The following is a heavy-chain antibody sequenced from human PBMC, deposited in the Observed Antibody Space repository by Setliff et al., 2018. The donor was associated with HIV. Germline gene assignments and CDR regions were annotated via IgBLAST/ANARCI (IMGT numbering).Heavy chain of an antibody. CDR3: ARVAWYYSFWSGLGDAFDI. J-gene: IGHJ3*02. D-gene: IGHD3-3*01. CDR1: GYTFTSYY. CDR2: IKPSGGST. Sequence: GASVKVSCKASGYTFTSYYIHWVRQAPGQGLEWMGIIKPSGGSTNYARKFQGRVTMTRDTSTSTAYMELRSLRSDDTAVYYCARVAWYYSFWSGLGDAFDIWGQGTMVTVSS. V-gene: IGHV1-46*01.